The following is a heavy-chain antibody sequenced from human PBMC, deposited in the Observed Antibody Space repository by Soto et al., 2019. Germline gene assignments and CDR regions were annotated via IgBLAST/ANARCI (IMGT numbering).Heavy chain of an antibody. CDR2: IIPIFGTA. Sequence: QVQLVQSGAEVKKPGSSVKVCCKASGGTFSSYAISWVRQAPGQGLEWMGGIIPIFGTANYAQKFQGRVTITADESTSTAYMELSSLRSEDTAVYYCARDLVGQWLVRNAFDIWGQGTMVTVSS. CDR3: ARDLVGQWLVRNAFDI. J-gene: IGHJ3*02. V-gene: IGHV1-69*01. D-gene: IGHD6-19*01. CDR1: GGTFSSYA.